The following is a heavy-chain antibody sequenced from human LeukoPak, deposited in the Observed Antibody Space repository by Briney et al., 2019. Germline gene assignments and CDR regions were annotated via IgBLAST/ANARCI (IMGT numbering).Heavy chain of an antibody. CDR1: GFTFSSHG. D-gene: IGHD3-22*01. Sequence: GGSLRLSCAASGFTFSSHGMHWVRQAPGKGPEWVAVIWNDGSNKYYADSVKGRFTISRDNSKNTLYLQMNSLRAEDTAVYYCAGVTLRYYYDSSGYPDYWGQGTLVTVSS. CDR2: IWNDGSNK. CDR3: AGVTLRYYYDSSGYPDY. V-gene: IGHV3-33*01. J-gene: IGHJ4*02.